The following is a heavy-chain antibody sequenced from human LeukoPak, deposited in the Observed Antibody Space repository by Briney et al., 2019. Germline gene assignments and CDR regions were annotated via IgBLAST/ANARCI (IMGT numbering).Heavy chain of an antibody. V-gene: IGHV4-34*01. Sequence: SETLSLTCTVSGGSISSYYWSWIRQPPGKGLEWIGEINHSGSTNYNPSLKSRVTISVDTSKNQFSLKLSSVTAADTAVYYCARGGRTYYYDSSGYYHDYWGQGTLVTVSS. CDR3: ARGGRTYYYDSSGYYHDY. D-gene: IGHD3-22*01. CDR1: GGSISSYY. CDR2: INHSGST. J-gene: IGHJ4*02.